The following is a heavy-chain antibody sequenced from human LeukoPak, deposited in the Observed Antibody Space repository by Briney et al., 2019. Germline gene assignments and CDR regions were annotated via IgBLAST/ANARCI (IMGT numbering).Heavy chain of an antibody. J-gene: IGHJ5*02. V-gene: IGHV3-53*01. Sequence: GGSLRLSCAATGFTVSNNYMIWVRRAPGKGLEWVSVIYDDGTTYYADSVKGRFTISRDNSTNTLYLQMDSLRAEDTAVYYCARREINGYYLSWGQGTLVTVSS. CDR3: ARREINGYYLS. D-gene: IGHD3-3*01. CDR2: IYDDGTT. CDR1: GFTVSNNY.